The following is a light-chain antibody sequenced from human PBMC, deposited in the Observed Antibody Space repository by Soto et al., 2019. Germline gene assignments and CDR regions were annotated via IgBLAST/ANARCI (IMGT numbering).Light chain of an antibody. CDR2: SNN. J-gene: IGLJ2*01. Sequence: QAVVTQPPSASGTPGQRVTISCSGSSSNIGSNPVNWYQQLPGTAPKLLIYSNNQRPSGVPDRFSGSKSGTSASLAISGLQSEDEADYYCAAWDDSLSGPGVFGGGTKLTVL. V-gene: IGLV1-44*01. CDR3: AAWDDSLSGPGV. CDR1: SSNIGSNP.